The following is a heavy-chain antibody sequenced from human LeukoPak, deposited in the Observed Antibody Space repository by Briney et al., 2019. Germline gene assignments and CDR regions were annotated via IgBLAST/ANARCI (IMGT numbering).Heavy chain of an antibody. D-gene: IGHD3-22*01. CDR1: GVSINIYY. Sequence: SETLSLTCNVSGVSINIYYWSWLRQTPGKGLEWIGRSHGSGSTNYNPSLKNRVTISIDKSKKSLSLSLTSVTAADTALYFCARDGDHDSGVFDVWGQGTLVTVSS. J-gene: IGHJ4*02. V-gene: IGHV4-4*07. CDR2: SHGSGST. CDR3: ARDGDHDSGVFDV.